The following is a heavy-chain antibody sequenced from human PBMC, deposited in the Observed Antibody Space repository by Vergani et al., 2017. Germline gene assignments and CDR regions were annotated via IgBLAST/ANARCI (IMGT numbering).Heavy chain of an antibody. CDR2: ISSSSSYI. CDR3: ARDSAQDYDFWSGYLVFFDY. V-gene: IGHV3-21*01. CDR1: GFTFSSYS. D-gene: IGHD3-3*01. Sequence: VQLVESGGGVVQPGRSLRLSCAASGFTFSSYSMNWVRQAPGKGLEWVSSISSSSSYIYYADSVKGRFTISRDNAKNSLYLQMNSLRAEDTAVYYCARDSAQDYDFWSGYLVFFDYWGQGTLVTVSS. J-gene: IGHJ4*02.